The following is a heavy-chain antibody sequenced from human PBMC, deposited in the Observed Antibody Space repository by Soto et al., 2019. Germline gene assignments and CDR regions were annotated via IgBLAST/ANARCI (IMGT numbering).Heavy chain of an antibody. Sequence: SETLSLTCTVSGGSISSYYWSWIRQPPGKGLEWIGYIYYSGSTNYDPSLKRRVTISVDTSKNQFSLKLSSVTVADTAVYYCARDSPSYCSSTSCYRLGYYYYMDVWGKGTTVTVSS. V-gene: IGHV4-59*01. CDR1: GGSISSYY. CDR2: IYYSGST. D-gene: IGHD2-2*01. J-gene: IGHJ6*03. CDR3: ARDSPSYCSSTSCYRLGYYYYMDV.